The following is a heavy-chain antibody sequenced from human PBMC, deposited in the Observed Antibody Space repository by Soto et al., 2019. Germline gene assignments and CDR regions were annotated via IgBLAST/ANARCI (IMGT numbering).Heavy chain of an antibody. CDR3: ARTHYDTTGRPLGAFDI. V-gene: IGHV1-18*04. Sequence: ASVKVSCKASGYNSRTYGFSWVRQAPGQGLEWMGWISPYNGNTNYAQKFQGRVTVTTDTSTSTAYMELRSLRSDDTAVYYCARTHYDTTGRPLGAFDIWGQGTLVTVSS. CDR2: ISPYNGNT. D-gene: IGHD3-22*01. CDR1: GYNSRTYG. J-gene: IGHJ3*02.